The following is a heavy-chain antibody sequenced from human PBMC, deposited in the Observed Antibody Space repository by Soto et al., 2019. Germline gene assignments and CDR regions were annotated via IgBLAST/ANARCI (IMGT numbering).Heavy chain of an antibody. J-gene: IGHJ5*02. D-gene: IGHD3-9*01. CDR2: ISAYNGNT. V-gene: IGHV1-18*01. CDR3: ARGLTGYHLNWFDP. Sequence: ASVKVSCKASGYTFTSYGISWVRQAPGQGREGMGWISAYNGNTNYAQKLQGRVTMTTDTSTSTAYMELSSMGSDETAVYCCARGLTGYHLNWFDPWGQGTRVSVTS. CDR1: GYTFTSYG.